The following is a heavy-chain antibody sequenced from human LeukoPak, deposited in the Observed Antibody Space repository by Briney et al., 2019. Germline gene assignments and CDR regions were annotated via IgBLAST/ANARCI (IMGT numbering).Heavy chain of an antibody. CDR3: ARGLGYSPM. V-gene: IGHV3-74*01. J-gene: IGHJ4*02. CDR1: GGSISSSNW. D-gene: IGHD5-18*01. CDR2: INSDGSST. Sequence: PSETLSLTCAVSGGSISSSNWWNWVRQPPGKGLVWVSRINSDGSSTTYADSVKGRFTISRDNGKNTLYLQMNSLRDEDTAVYYCARGLGYSPMWGQGTLVTVSS.